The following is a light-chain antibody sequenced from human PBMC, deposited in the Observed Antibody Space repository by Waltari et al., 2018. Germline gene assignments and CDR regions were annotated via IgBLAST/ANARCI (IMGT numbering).Light chain of an antibody. CDR3: QQSYRSPWT. CDR1: QSISSY. CDR2: IAS. V-gene: IGKV1-39*01. J-gene: IGKJ1*01. Sequence: DIQMTQSPSSLSASVGDRVTITCRASQSISSYVNWYQQKPGTAPKLLIYIASSLQSGVPSRFSGSGSETDFTLTISSLQPEDFATYYCQQSYRSPWTFGQGTRVEIK.